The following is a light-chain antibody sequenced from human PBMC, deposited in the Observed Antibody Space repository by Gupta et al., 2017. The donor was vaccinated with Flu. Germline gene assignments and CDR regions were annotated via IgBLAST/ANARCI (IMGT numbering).Light chain of an antibody. CDR1: TLATQY. CDR3: QSADNYGTYV. Sequence: YELTQPPSGSVSPGQTARITCSGETLATQYAYWYQQRSGQAPLVVILNDSERPFGIPGRFSGSSSGTTVTLTISDVQAEDEADYYCQSADNYGTYVFGSGT. V-gene: IGLV3-25*02. J-gene: IGLJ1*01. CDR2: NDS.